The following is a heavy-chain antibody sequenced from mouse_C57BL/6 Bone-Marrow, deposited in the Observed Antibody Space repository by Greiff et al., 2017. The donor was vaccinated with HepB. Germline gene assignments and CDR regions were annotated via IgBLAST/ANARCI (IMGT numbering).Heavy chain of an antibody. D-gene: IGHD1-1*01. CDR1: GYSITSGYY. CDR3: ARDGLLLRYLYFDV. CDR2: ISYDGSN. J-gene: IGHJ1*03. Sequence: VQLKESGPGLVKPSQSLSLTCSVTGYSITSGYYWNWIRQFPGNKLEWMGDISYDGSNNYNPSLNNRISITRDTSKNQFFLKLNSVTTEDTATYYCARDGLLLRYLYFDVWGTGTTVTVSS. V-gene: IGHV3-6*01.